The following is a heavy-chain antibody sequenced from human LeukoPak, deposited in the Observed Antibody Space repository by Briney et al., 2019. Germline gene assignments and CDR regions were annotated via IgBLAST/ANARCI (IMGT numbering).Heavy chain of an antibody. CDR3: TRDRLTTVVDYYYYGMDV. CDR1: GFTFSSYA. Sequence: PGGSLRLSCAAPGFTFSSYAMSWFRQAPGKGLEWVGFIRSKAYGGTTEYAASVKGRFTISRDDSKSIAYLQMNSLKTEDTAVYYCTRDRLTTVVDYYYYGMDVWGQGTTVTVSS. CDR2: IRSKAYGGTT. V-gene: IGHV3-49*03. J-gene: IGHJ6*02. D-gene: IGHD4-23*01.